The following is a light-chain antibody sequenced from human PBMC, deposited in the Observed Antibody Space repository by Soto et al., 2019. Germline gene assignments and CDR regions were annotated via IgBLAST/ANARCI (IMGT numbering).Light chain of an antibody. J-gene: IGLJ1*01. CDR3: CSYAGYSSFV. CDR1: SSDLGGYNL. CDR2: EGN. Sequence: QSALTQPASVSGSPGQSVTISCTGASSDLGGYNLVSWYQQSPGKAPKLIMSEGNEWPSGVSHRFSASKSGNSASLTISGLQPEDEADYYCCSYAGYSSFVFGTGTKLTVL. V-gene: IGLV2-23*03.